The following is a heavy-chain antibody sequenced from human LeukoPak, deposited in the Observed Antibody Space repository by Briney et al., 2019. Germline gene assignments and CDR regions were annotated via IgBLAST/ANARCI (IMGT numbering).Heavy chain of an antibody. V-gene: IGHV1-69*06. CDR2: IIPIFGTA. CDR3: ARANMVRGVGSFFDRNWFDP. J-gene: IGHJ5*02. Sequence: SVKVSCKASGGTFSSYAISWVRQAPGRGLEWMGGIIPIFGTANYAQKFQGRVTITADKSTSTAYMELSSLRSEDTAVYYCARANMVRGVGSFFDRNWFDPWGQGTLVTVSS. D-gene: IGHD3-10*01. CDR1: GGTFSSYA.